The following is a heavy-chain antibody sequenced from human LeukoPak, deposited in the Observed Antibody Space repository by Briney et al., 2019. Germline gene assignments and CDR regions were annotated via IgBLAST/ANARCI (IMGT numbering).Heavy chain of an antibody. J-gene: IGHJ3*02. CDR3: AKDQADNYDSSGPKGSFDI. CDR1: GFTFDDHA. Sequence: PGGSLRLSCAPSGFTFDDHAMHWVRQAPGKGLEWVSGISWNSGSIGYADSVKGRFTISRDNAKNSLYLQMNSLRAEDTALYYCAKDQADNYDSSGPKGSFDIWGQGTMVTVSS. V-gene: IGHV3-9*01. D-gene: IGHD3-22*01. CDR2: ISWNSGSI.